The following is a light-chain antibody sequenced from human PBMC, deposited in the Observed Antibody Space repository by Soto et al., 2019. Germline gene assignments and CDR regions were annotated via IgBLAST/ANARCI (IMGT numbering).Light chain of an antibody. V-gene: IGKV3-20*01. Sequence: EIVLTQSPGTLALSPGERATLSCRASQSVSTNNLAWYQRKPGQAPRLLIYGASSRATDIPARFSGSGSETDFTLTITRLEPEDFAVYYCQQYGSSPPTFGQGTKVEIK. J-gene: IGKJ1*01. CDR2: GAS. CDR3: QQYGSSPPT. CDR1: QSVSTNN.